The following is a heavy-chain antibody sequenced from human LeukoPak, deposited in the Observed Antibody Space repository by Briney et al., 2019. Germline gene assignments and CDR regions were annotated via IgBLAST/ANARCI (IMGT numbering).Heavy chain of an antibody. J-gene: IGHJ6*03. Sequence: PSETLSLTCAVYGGSLGGYSWTWIRQSPGKGLEWIGQIDHSGSTNYNPSLKSRVTISVDTSKNQFSLKLSSVTAADTAVYYCARLGYCSSTSCYTPYHYYYMDVWGKGTTVTVSS. CDR1: GGSLGGYS. V-gene: IGHV4-34*01. CDR2: IDHSGST. CDR3: ARLGYCSSTSCYTPYHYYYMDV. D-gene: IGHD2-2*02.